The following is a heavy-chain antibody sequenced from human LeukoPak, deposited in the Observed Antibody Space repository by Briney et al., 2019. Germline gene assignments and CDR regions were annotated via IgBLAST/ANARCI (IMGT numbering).Heavy chain of an antibody. CDR3: ARLHYDFVWGIFDY. CDR1: GYTFTVYY. CDR2: IDPNSGGT. V-gene: IGHV1-2*02. J-gene: IGHJ4*02. Sequence: ASVKVSCKTSGYTFTVYYIHWVRQAPGQGLEWMGWIDPNSGGTNYAQKFQGRVTMTRDTSTNTAYMELSRLRSDDSAVYYCARLHYDFVWGIFDYWGQGTLVTVSS. D-gene: IGHD3-16*01.